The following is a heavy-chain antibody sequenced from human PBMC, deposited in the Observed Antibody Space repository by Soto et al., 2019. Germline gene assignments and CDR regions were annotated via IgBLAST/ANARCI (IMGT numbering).Heavy chain of an antibody. V-gene: IGHV3-48*01. Sequence: EVQLVETGGGLVQPGGSLRLSCAASGFTFSSYSMNWVRQAPGKGLEWVSYISSSSSTIYYADSVKGRFTISRDNAKNSLYLHMNSLRAEDTAVYYCARDPLWFGELLLDYWGQGTLVTVSS. CDR1: GFTFSSYS. CDR3: ARDPLWFGELLLDY. J-gene: IGHJ4*02. D-gene: IGHD3-10*01. CDR2: ISSSSSTI.